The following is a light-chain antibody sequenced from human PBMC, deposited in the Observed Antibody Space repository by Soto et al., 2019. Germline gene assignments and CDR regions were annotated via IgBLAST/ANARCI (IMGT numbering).Light chain of an antibody. J-gene: IGKJ1*01. CDR1: HDVRTW. V-gene: IGKV1-5*03. Sequence: IQMTQSPSSVSASIGETVTLTCRASHDVRTWLAWYQQIPGRAPKLLIYKASSLESGVPSRFSGSGSGTEFTLTISSLQPDDFATYYCLQYETYWTFGQGTKVEIK. CDR2: KAS. CDR3: LQYETYWT.